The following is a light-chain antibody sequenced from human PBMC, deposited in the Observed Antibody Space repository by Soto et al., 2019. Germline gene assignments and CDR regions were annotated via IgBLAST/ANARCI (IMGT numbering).Light chain of an antibody. V-gene: IGKV3-20*01. Sequence: EIVLTQSPGTLSMSPGERATVSCRASESLSSDLAWYHQKPGQAPRLLIYGASSRATGIPDRFSGSGSGADFTLTISRLEPEDFGYYFCQQYHGSPPTFGGGTKVDIK. CDR2: GAS. J-gene: IGKJ4*01. CDR1: ESLSSD. CDR3: QQYHGSPPT.